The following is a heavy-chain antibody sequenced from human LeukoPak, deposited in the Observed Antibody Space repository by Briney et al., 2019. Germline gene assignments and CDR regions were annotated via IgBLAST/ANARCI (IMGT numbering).Heavy chain of an antibody. CDR1: GGSISCGDYY. V-gene: IGHV4-30-4*01. J-gene: IGHJ3*02. CDR3: ARDGPWLVPYAFDI. CDR2: IYYSGST. D-gene: IGHD6-19*01. Sequence: PSQTLSLTCTVSGGSISCGDYYWSWIRQPPGKGLEWIGYIYYSGSTYYNPSLKSRVTISVDTSKNQFSLKLSSVTAADTAVYYCARDGPWLVPYAFDIWGQGTMVTVSS.